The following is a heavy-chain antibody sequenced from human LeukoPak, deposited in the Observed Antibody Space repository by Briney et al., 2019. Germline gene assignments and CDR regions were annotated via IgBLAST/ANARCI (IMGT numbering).Heavy chain of an antibody. D-gene: IGHD3-3*01. J-gene: IGHJ5*02. CDR2: IYYSGST. CDR3: ARDHNSYYDFWSGYRSWFDP. Sequence: PSETLSLTCTVSGGSISSGDYYWSWIRQPPGKGLEWIGYIYYSGSTYYNPSLKSRVTISVDTSKNQFSLKLSSVTAADTAVYYCARDHNSYYDFWSGYRSWFDPWGQGTLVTVSS. V-gene: IGHV4-30-4*01. CDR1: GGSISSGDYY.